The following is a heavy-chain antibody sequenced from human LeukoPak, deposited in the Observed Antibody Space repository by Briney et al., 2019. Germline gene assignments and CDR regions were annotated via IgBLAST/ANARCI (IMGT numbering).Heavy chain of an antibody. V-gene: IGHV3-7*03. CDR1: GFTFSSYW. CDR2: IKQDGSEK. Sequence: GGSLRLSCAASGFTFSSYWMSWVRQAPGKGLEWVANIKQDGSEKYYVDSVKGRFTISRDNAKNSLYLQMNSLRAEDTAFYYCARLGTIYCSTTSCHSQFDYWGQGTLVTVSS. J-gene: IGHJ4*02. CDR3: ARLGTIYCSTTSCHSQFDY. D-gene: IGHD2-2*01.